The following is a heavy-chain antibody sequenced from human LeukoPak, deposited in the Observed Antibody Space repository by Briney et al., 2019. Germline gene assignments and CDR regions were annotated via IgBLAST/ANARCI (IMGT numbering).Heavy chain of an antibody. V-gene: IGHV3-64*01. J-gene: IGHJ4*02. CDR2: ISSNGGST. CDR1: GFTFSSYA. D-gene: IGHD2-2*01. CDR3: ATDGGARGVVPAYYFDY. Sequence: PGGSLRLSCAASGFTFSSYAMHWVRQAPGKGLEYVSAISSNGGSTYYANSVKGRFTISRDNSKNTLYLQMGSLRAEDMAVYYCATDGGARGVVPAYYFDYWGQGTLVTVSS.